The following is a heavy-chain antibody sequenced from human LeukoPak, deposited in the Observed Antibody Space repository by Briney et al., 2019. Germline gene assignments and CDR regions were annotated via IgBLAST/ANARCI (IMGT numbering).Heavy chain of an antibody. V-gene: IGHV3-21*01. CDR3: ARKGDSSGYYYVGGDY. J-gene: IGHJ4*02. CDR1: GFTFSSYS. Sequence: PGGSLRLSCAASGFTFSSYSMNWVRQAPGKGLEWVSSISSSSSYIYYADSVKGRFTISRDNAKNSLYLQMNSLRAEDTAVYYCARKGDSSGYYYVGGDYWGQGTLVTVSS. D-gene: IGHD3-22*01. CDR2: ISSSSSYI.